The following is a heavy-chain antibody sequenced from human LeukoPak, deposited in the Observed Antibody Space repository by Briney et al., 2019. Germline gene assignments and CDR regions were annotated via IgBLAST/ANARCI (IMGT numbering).Heavy chain of an antibody. Sequence: SETLSLTCIVTGGSISSSSYYGGRSRQPPGKGLEWIGRIYYSGSTYYNPSLKSRVTISVDTSTNQFSLKLSSVTAADTAVYYCASQPYYDILTGYSHFDYWGQGTLVTVSS. CDR3: ASQPYYDILTGYSHFDY. CDR2: IYYSGST. D-gene: IGHD3-9*01. CDR1: GGSISSSSYY. V-gene: IGHV4-39*01. J-gene: IGHJ4*02.